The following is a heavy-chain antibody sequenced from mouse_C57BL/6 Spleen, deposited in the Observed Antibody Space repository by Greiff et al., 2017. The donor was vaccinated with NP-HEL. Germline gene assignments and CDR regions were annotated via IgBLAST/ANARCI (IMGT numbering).Heavy chain of an antibody. D-gene: IGHD2-5*01. J-gene: IGHJ4*01. CDR3: ARPAYYSNRYAMDY. Sequence: EVQLQQSGPELVKPGASVKIPCKASGYTFTDYNMDWVKQSHGKSLEWIGDINPNNGGTIYNQKFKGKATLTVDKSSSTAYMELRSLTSEDTAVYYCARPAYYSNRYAMDYWGQGTSVTVSS. V-gene: IGHV1-18*01. CDR1: GYTFTDYN. CDR2: INPNNGGT.